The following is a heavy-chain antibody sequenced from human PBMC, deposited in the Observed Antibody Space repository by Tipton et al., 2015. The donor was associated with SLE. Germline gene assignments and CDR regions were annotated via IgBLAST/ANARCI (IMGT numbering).Heavy chain of an antibody. Sequence: TLSLTCTVSGGSISGSNYYWDWIRPPPGKGPEWIGRITNNGNTYYIPSLQSRVTMSVDTSKNQFSLKLNSVTAADTAVYYCARSSPLQVYDYWGQGTLVTVSS. CDR3: ARSSPLQVYDY. CDR1: GGSISGSNYY. J-gene: IGHJ4*02. V-gene: IGHV4-39*01. CDR2: ITNNGNT. D-gene: IGHD6-6*01.